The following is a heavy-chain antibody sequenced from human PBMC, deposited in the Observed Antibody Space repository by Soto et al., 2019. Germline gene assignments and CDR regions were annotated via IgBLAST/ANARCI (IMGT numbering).Heavy chain of an antibody. Sequence: QVQLQESGPGLVKPSQTLSLTCSVSGGYISSGGNYWSWIRQHPGKGLEWIGFIYYTGHTKYNAALKSRVNVSGDMSQNQFSLTLTSVTAADTAVYYCSREDINESFFDSWGQGILVTVSS. V-gene: IGHV4-31*03. D-gene: IGHD2-8*01. CDR1: GGYISSGGNY. CDR3: SREDINESFFDS. J-gene: IGHJ4*02. CDR2: IYYTGHT.